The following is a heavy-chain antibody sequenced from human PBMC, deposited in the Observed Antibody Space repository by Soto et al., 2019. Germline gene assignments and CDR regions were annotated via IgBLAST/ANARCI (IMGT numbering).Heavy chain of an antibody. D-gene: IGHD6-13*01. J-gene: IGHJ6*02. CDR3: ARNTISAAGADYYGLDV. Sequence: GGSLRLSCAGSGFTFSDYYMSWIRQAPGQGLEWVSYMSSSGVTVLYADSVKGRFTISRDNAKNSLYLQMYSLRAEDSAVYYCARNTISAAGADYYGLDVWGQGTTVTVS. CDR2: MSSSGVTV. V-gene: IGHV3-11*01. CDR1: GFTFSDYY.